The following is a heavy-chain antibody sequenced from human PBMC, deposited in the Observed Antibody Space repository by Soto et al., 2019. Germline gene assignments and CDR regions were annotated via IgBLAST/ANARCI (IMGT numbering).Heavy chain of an antibody. D-gene: IGHD6-13*01. V-gene: IGHV3-53*04. J-gene: IGHJ6*03. CDR1: GFTVSSNY. CDR2: IYSGGST. Sequence: PGGSLRLSCAASGFTVSSNYMSWVRQAPGKGLEWVSVIYSGGSTYYADSVKGRFTISRHNSKNTLYLQMNSLRAEDTAVYYCARPSGAAAGTHYYYYMDVWGKGTTVTVSS. CDR3: ARPSGAAAGTHYYYYMDV.